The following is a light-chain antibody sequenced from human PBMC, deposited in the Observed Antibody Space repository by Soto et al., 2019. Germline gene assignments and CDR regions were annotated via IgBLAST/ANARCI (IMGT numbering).Light chain of an antibody. Sequence: QSALTQPASVSGSPGQSITISCTGTSSDVGGYNYVSWYQQHPGKAPKLMIYDVSNRPSGVSNRFSGSKSGNTASLTISGLQAEDEAADYCSSYTSSSSLLVVFGGGTQRTVL. J-gene: IGLJ2*01. CDR2: DVS. CDR3: SSYTSSSSLLVV. V-gene: IGLV2-14*01. CDR1: SSDVGGYNY.